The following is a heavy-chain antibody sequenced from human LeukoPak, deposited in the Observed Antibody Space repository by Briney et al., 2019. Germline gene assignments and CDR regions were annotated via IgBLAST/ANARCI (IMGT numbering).Heavy chain of an antibody. CDR3: ARPSFSSGSYFDH. J-gene: IGHJ4*02. CDR1: GFTFSSYS. V-gene: IGHV3-48*01. CDR2: ISSSSSTI. Sequence: GGSLRLSCAASGFTFSSYSINWVRQAPGKGLEWVSYISSSSSTIYYADSVKGRFTISRDNARNSLYLQMNSLRAEDTAVYFCARPSFSSGSYFDHWGQGTLVTVSS. D-gene: IGHD6-19*01.